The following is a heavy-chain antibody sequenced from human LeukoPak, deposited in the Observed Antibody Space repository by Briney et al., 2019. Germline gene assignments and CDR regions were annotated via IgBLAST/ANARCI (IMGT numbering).Heavy chain of an antibody. D-gene: IGHD3-10*01. V-gene: IGHV3-23*01. J-gene: IGHJ4*02. Sequence: PGGSLRLSCAASGFTFTKYAKSWVRQAAGKGLEWVSAIGGSGTKTFYAESVKGRFTISRDNSNNILFLQMNSLRAGDAAVYYCAISITMVRGAYDYWGQGTLVTVSS. CDR3: AISITMVRGAYDY. CDR1: GFTFTKYA. CDR2: IGGSGTKT.